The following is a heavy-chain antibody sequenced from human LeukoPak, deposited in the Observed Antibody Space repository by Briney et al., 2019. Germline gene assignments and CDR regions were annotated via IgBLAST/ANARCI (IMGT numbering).Heavy chain of an antibody. J-gene: IGHJ4*02. CDR2: INHSGST. CDR1: GGSFSGYY. Sequence: PSETLSLTCAVYGGSFSGYYWNWVRQPPGEGLEWIGEINHSGSTNYNPSLKSRVTISVDTSKNQFSLKLSSVTAEDTAVYYCARERGYSYGVTDYWGQGTLVTVSS. CDR3: ARERGYSYGVTDY. V-gene: IGHV4-34*01. D-gene: IGHD5-18*01.